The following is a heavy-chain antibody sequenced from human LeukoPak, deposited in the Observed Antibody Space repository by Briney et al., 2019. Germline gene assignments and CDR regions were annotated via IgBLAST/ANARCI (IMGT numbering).Heavy chain of an antibody. J-gene: IGHJ4*02. D-gene: IGHD1/OR15-1a*01. CDR3: AGQGTSGFYYFDY. Sequence: SETLSLTCTVSGGSITTDYWGWIRQPPGKGLEWIGYIFYSGSAHYNPSLESRLTISLDTSRNQLSLRLTSVTAAGTAVYDCAGQGTSGFYYFDYWGLGTLVAVSS. V-gene: IGHV4-59*08. CDR2: IFYSGSA. CDR1: GGSITTDY.